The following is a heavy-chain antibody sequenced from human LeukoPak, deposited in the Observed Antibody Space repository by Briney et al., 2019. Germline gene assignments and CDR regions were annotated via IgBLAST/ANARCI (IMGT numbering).Heavy chain of an antibody. CDR1: GGSNSSYY. CDR2: IYYSGST. CDR3: AREVGGEQQPWFDP. V-gene: IGHV4-59*01. Sequence: PSETLSLTCTVSGGSNSSYYWSWIRQPPGKGLEWIGYIYYSGSTNYNPSLKSRVTISVDTSKNQFSLRLSSVTAADTAVYYCAREVGGEQQPWFDPWGQGTLVTVSS. J-gene: IGHJ5*02. D-gene: IGHD6-13*01.